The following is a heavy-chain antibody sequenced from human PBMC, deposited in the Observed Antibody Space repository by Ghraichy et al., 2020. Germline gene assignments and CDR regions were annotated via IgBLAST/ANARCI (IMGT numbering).Heavy chain of an antibody. V-gene: IGHV4-34*01. CDR3: ARLSPLTGKRWLQLDY. CDR1: GGSFSGYY. CDR2: INHSGST. Sequence: SETLSLTCAVYGGSFSGYYWCWIRQPPGKGLEWIGEINHSGSTNYNPSLKSRVTISVDTSKNQFSLKLSSVTAADTAVYYCARLSPLTGKRWLQLDYWGQGTLVTVSS. D-gene: IGHD5-24*01. J-gene: IGHJ4*02.